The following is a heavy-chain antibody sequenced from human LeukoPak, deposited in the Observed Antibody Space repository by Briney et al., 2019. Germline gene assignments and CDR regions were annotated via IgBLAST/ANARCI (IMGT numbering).Heavy chain of an antibody. J-gene: IGHJ6*02. CDR1: GYTFTSYD. CDR2: MNPNSGNT. V-gene: IGHV1-8*01. CDR3: ARPLYSSEGADYYYYGMDV. D-gene: IGHD6-19*01. Sequence: ASVKVSCKASGYTFTSYDINWVRQATGQGLEWMGWMNPNSGNTGYAQKFQGRVTMTRNTSISTAYMELSSLRSEDTAVYYCARPLYSSEGADYYYYGMDVWGQGTTVTVSS.